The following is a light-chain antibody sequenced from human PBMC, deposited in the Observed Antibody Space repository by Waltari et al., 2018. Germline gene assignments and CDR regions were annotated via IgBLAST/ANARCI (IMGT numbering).Light chain of an antibody. CDR1: ARDLGGFHF. Sequence: QSALTQPPPASGSPGQSVTFSCTVTARDLGGFHFVSWYQQHPDKAPRLIIYDVIKRPSGVADRFSGSKSGNTASLTVSGLQAEDEADYFCCSFSGANNLLFGGGTRLTV. CDR2: DVI. J-gene: IGLJ2*01. CDR3: CSFSGANNLL. V-gene: IGLV2-8*01.